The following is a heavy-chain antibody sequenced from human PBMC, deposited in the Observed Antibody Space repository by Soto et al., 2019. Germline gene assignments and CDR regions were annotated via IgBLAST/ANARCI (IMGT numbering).Heavy chain of an antibody. D-gene: IGHD1-7*01. CDR3: ARERTGTPSNRFDP. CDR1: GYTFTSYD. Sequence: ASVKVSCKASGYTFTSYDINWVRQATGQGLEWMGWMNPNSGNTGYAQKFQGRVTMTRNTSISTAYMELSSLRSEDTAVYYCARERTGTPSNRFDPWGQGTLVIVSS. J-gene: IGHJ5*02. CDR2: MNPNSGNT. V-gene: IGHV1-8*01.